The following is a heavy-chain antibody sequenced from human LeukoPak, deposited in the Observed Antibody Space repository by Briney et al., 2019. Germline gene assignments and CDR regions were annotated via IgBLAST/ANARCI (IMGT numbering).Heavy chain of an antibody. V-gene: IGHV3-23*01. Sequence: GGSLRLSCAASGFTFSTYAMSWVRQAPGMGLEWVSTISNNGGDTYYADSVKGRLTISRDNSKNTLYLQMNSLRAEDTAVYYCARFYDYYYGMDVWGQGTTVTVSS. CDR1: GFTFSTYA. CDR2: ISNNGGDT. D-gene: IGHD3-10*01. J-gene: IGHJ6*02. CDR3: ARFYDYYYGMDV.